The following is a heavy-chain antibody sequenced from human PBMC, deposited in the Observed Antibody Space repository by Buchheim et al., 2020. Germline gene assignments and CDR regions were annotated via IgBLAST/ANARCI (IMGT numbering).Heavy chain of an antibody. CDR1: GFTFSSYS. V-gene: IGHV3-48*02. CDR2: ISSSRSAI. Sequence: EVQLVESGGGLVQPGGSLRLSCVASGFTFSSYSMNWVRQAPGKGLEWVSYISSSRSAIYYADSVKGRFTISRDNAKNSLYLQMNSLRDEDTAVYYCAKVGESGYLPHDVFDIWGQGT. D-gene: IGHD3-3*01. J-gene: IGHJ3*02. CDR3: AKVGESGYLPHDVFDI.